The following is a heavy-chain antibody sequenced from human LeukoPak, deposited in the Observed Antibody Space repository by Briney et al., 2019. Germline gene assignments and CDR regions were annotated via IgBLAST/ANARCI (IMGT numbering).Heavy chain of an antibody. J-gene: IGHJ4*02. V-gene: IGHV4-59*08. CDR2: IYYSGST. CDR3: AVTHSSGWSS. CDR1: GGSISSYY. D-gene: IGHD6-19*01. Sequence: SGTLSLTCTVSGGSISSYYWSWIRQPPGKGLEWIGYIYYSGSTNYNPSLKSRVTISVDTSKNQFSLKLSSVTAADTAVYYCAVTHSSGWSSWGQGTLVTVSS.